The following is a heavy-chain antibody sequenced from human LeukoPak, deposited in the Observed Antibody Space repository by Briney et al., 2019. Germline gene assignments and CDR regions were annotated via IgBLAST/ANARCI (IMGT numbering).Heavy chain of an antibody. D-gene: IGHD4-17*01. CDR3: ARDDYGDNNWFDP. Sequence: SETLSLTCAVSGYSISSGYYWGWIRQPPGKGLEWIGSIYHRGSTYYNPSLKSRVTISVDTSKNQFSLKLSSVTAADTAVYYCARDDYGDNNWFDPWGQGTLVTVSS. CDR1: GYSISSGYY. CDR2: IYHRGST. J-gene: IGHJ5*02. V-gene: IGHV4-38-2*02.